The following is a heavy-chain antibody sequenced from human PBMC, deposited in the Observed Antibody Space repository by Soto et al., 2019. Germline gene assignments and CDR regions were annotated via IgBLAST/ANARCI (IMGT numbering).Heavy chain of an antibody. D-gene: IGHD1-1*01. J-gene: IGHJ4*01. CDR2: ISGTAVST. V-gene: IGHV3-23*01. CDR1: GFTFSKYA. CDR3: VNWNDEDVD. Sequence: EVVLLESGGGLAQPGGSLRLSCVASGFTFSKYAMNWVRQAPGKGLERVASISGTAVSTDYADSVKDRFTISRDNSKNTVSLQMDNLRVEDTATYFCVNWNDEDVDWGQGTLVAVSS.